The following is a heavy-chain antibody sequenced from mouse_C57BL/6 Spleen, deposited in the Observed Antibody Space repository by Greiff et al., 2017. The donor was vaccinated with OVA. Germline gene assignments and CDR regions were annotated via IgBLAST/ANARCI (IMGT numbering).Heavy chain of an antibody. J-gene: IGHJ4*01. CDR1: GFTFSDYG. CDR2: ISSGSSTI. CDR3: ARRIYYDYDYYAMDY. D-gene: IGHD2-4*01. Sequence: EVKLVESGGGLVKPGGSLKLSCAASGFTFSDYGMYWVRQAPEKGLEWVAYISSGSSTIYYADTVKGRFTISRDNAKNTLFLQMTSLRSEDTAMYYCARRIYYDYDYYAMDYWGQGTSVTVSS. V-gene: IGHV5-17*01.